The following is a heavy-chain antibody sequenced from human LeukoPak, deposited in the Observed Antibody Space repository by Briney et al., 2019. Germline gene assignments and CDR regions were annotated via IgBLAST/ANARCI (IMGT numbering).Heavy chain of an antibody. CDR1: GFTFSSYG. CDR2: ISYDGSNK. D-gene: IGHD2-15*01. CDR3: ASDLSFAWAGYCSGGSCYWADVSHY. V-gene: IGHV3-30*03. Sequence: GGSLRLSCAASGFTFSSYGMHWVRQAPGKGLEWVAVISYDGSNKYYADSVKGRFTISRDNSKNTLYLQMNSLRAEDTAVYYCASDLSFAWAGYCSGGSCYWADVSHYWGQGTLVTVSS. J-gene: IGHJ4*02.